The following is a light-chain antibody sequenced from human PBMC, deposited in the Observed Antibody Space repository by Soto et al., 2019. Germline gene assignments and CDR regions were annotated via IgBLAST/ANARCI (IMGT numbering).Light chain of an antibody. CDR3: QQYYSYPLT. CDR1: QTISTY. V-gene: IGKV1-39*01. Sequence: IPMTQSPSSLSASVGDRVTITCRASQTISTYLNWYQQKPGKAPKLLIYAASSLQSGVPSRFSGSGSGTDFTLTISSLQPEDFATYYCQQYYSYPLTFGGGTKVDIK. J-gene: IGKJ4*01. CDR2: AAS.